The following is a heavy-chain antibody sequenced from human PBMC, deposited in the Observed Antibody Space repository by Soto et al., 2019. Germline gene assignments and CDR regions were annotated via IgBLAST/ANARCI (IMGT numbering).Heavy chain of an antibody. Sequence: LSLTCAVSGGSISSGGYSWSWIRQPPGKGLEWIGYIYHSGSTYYNPSLKSRVTISVDRSKNQFSLKLSSVTAADTAVYYCARDGRRNTWNYTDYWGQGALVTVSS. CDR1: GGSISSGGYS. D-gene: IGHD1-7*01. CDR2: IYHSGST. J-gene: IGHJ4*02. V-gene: IGHV4-30-2*01. CDR3: ARDGRRNTWNYTDY.